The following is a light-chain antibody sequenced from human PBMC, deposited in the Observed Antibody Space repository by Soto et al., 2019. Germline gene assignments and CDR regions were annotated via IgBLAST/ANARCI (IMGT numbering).Light chain of an antibody. V-gene: IGKV3-15*01. J-gene: IGKJ1*01. CDR3: PQYNNWPRT. CDR1: QSVSSY. Sequence: IVMTQSPATLSVSQEERATLSCRASQSVSSYLAWYQQKPGQAPRLLIYDASNRATGIPARFSGSGSGTEFTLTISSLQSEDFAVYYCPQYNNWPRTFGQGTKVDIK. CDR2: DAS.